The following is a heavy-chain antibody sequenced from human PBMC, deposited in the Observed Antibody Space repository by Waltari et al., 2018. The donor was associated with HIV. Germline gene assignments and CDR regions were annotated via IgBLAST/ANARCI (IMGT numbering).Heavy chain of an antibody. CDR1: GFTLGDFA. Sequence: ELQLVESGGGLVQPGRSLRPTCRASGFTLGDFAVTWVRQAPGKGLEWVGFLRNKPYGGTTEFAASVKGRFTISRDESKSIAFLQMNSLKAEDTAVYYCARDRDDGLDVWGQGTTVIVS. J-gene: IGHJ6*02. CDR2: LRNKPYGGTT. V-gene: IGHV3-49*04. CDR3: ARDRDDGLDV.